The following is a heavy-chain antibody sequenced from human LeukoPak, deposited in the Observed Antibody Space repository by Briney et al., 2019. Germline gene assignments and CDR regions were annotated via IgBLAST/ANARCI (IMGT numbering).Heavy chain of an antibody. V-gene: IGHV3-30*18. J-gene: IGHJ4*02. D-gene: IGHD3-10*01. CDR3: AKDRHFYGAGTFYNLDY. Sequence: PGGSLRLSCAASGFIFSTHGMHWVRQAPGKGLEWVSLILYIGSTKYYADSVEGRFTISRDNSKSTLYLQLNSLRVEDTAVYYCAKDRHFYGAGTFYNLDYWGQGTLVTVSS. CDR2: ILYIGSTK. CDR1: GFIFSTHG.